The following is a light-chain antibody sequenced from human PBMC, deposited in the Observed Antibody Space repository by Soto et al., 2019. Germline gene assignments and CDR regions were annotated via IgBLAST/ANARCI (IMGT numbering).Light chain of an antibody. CDR2: VAS. CDR1: QGIDNW. CDR3: QQAKSFPYT. Sequence: DIQMTQYPSSVSASVGDRVTITCRASQGIDNWLAWYQQKPTKATKLLIYVASNLQSGVPSRFSGSGSGTEVTLTISILQPEDFAPYFVQQAKSFPYTFGQGKKVEIK. J-gene: IGKJ2*01. V-gene: IGKV1-12*01.